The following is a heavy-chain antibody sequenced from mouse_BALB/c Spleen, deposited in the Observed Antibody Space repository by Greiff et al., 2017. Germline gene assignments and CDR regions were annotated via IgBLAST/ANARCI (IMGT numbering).Heavy chain of an antibody. V-gene: IGHV1S81*02. Sequence: QVQQQPGAELVKPGASVKLSCKASGYTFTSYWMHWVKQRPGQGLEWIGEINPSNGRTNYNEKFKSKATLTVDKSSSTAYMQLSSLTSEDSAVYYCANYYGYAMDYWGQGTSVTVSS. CDR3: ANYYGYAMDY. CDR1: GYTFTSYW. J-gene: IGHJ4*01. D-gene: IGHD1-1*01. CDR2: INPSNGRT.